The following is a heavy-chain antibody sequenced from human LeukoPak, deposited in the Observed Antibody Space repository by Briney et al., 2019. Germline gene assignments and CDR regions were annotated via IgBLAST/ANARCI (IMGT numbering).Heavy chain of an antibody. J-gene: IGHJ4*02. CDR3: AKRGFVIRVILVGFHKESYYFDS. D-gene: IGHD3-22*01. V-gene: IGHV3-23*01. Sequence: GGSLRLSCAVSGITLSNYAVSWVRQAPGKGLEWVAGISGSGGGTHYADSVKGRFTISRDNPKNTLYLQMNNLRAGDTAVYFCAKRGFVIRVILVGFHKESYYFDSWGQGALVTVSS. CDR1: GITLSNYA. CDR2: ISGSGGGT.